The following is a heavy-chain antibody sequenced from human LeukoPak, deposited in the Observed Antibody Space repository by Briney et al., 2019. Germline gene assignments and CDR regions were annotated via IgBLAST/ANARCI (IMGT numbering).Heavy chain of an antibody. Sequence: KPSETLSLTCTVSGDSISSYYWNWIRQPAGRGLEWIGPTYISGSTIYNPSLKSRVTMSVDTSKKQFSLKLSSVTAADTAVYYCARRVSEVEPTLRSGENWFDPWGQGTLVTVSS. CDR3: ARRVSEVEPTLRSGENWFDP. CDR1: GDSISSYY. D-gene: IGHD1-26*01. J-gene: IGHJ5*02. CDR2: TYISGST. V-gene: IGHV4-4*07.